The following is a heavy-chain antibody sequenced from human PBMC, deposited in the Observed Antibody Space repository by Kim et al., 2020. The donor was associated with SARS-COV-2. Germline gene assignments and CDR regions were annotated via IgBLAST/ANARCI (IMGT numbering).Heavy chain of an antibody. Sequence: GGSLRLSCAASGFTFSSYGMHWVRQAPGKGLEWVAVIWYDGSNKYYADSVKGQFTISRDNSNNTLYLQMNSLRAEDTAVYYCATVGGSGRHPALDYWGQGTLFTVSS. V-gene: IGHV3-33*01. CDR1: GFTFSSYG. J-gene: IGHJ4*02. CDR3: ATVGGSGRHPALDY. D-gene: IGHD1-26*01. CDR2: IWYDGSNK.